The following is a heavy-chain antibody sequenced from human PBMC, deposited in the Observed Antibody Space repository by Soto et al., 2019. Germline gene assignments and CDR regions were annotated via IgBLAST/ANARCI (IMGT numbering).Heavy chain of an antibody. CDR2: ISYDGSNK. V-gene: IGHV3-30-3*01. CDR3: ARGPSTLTRFDY. Sequence: QVQLVESGGGVVQPGRSLRLSCAASGFTFSSYAMHWVRQAPGKGLEWVAVISYDGSNKYYEDSVKGRCTISRDNSKNTLYLQMNSLRAEDTAVYYCARGPSTLTRFDYWGQGTLVTVSS. D-gene: IGHD2-15*01. J-gene: IGHJ4*02. CDR1: GFTFSSYA.